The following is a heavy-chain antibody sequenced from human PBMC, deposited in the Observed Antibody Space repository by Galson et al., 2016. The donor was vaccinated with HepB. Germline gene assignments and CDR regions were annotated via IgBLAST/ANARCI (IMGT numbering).Heavy chain of an antibody. J-gene: IGHJ6*02. CDR1: GGSVTTNGYY. CDR3: ARDHRSRTIAGSGAQYIYYGLDV. D-gene: IGHD1-7*01. Sequence: TLSLTCTVSGGSVTTNGYYWNWVRQFPGKGLEFIGYTYHTGVTYYNPSLKSRVSISLDTSKNQSSLRLTSVTAADTAVYFCARDHRSRTIAGSGAQYIYYGLDVWGQGTTVTVSS. CDR2: TYHTGVT. V-gene: IGHV4-31*03.